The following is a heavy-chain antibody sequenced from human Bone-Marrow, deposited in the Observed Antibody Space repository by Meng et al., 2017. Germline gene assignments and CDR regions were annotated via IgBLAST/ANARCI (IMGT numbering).Heavy chain of an antibody. J-gene: IGHJ4*02. CDR3: ARQLGHFDF. CDR2: TYYRSRWYD. Sequence: QVQLQQSGPGLVKPSQTLSLTCAISGDSVSSNIAAWNWIRQSPSSGLEWLGRTYYRSRWYDDYALSVKSRITINPDTSKNQFSLQLNSVTPEGTAVYYCARQLGHFDFWGQGTLVTVSS. V-gene: IGHV6-1*01. D-gene: IGHD6-13*01. CDR1: GDSVSSNIAA.